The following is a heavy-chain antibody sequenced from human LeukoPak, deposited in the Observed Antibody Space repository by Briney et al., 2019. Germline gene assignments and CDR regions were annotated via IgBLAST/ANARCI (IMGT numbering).Heavy chain of an antibody. V-gene: IGHV3-15*01. D-gene: IGHD6-6*01. CDR1: GCIFSNAW. CDR3: TTGATSNRNY. J-gene: IGHJ4*02. CDR2: VKSKTDGGTI. Sequence: GGSLRLSCAASGCIFSNAWMSWVRQVPGKGLEWIGRVKSKTDGGTIDYTAPAKGRFTISRDDSISTLYLQLSSLTTEDTAVYYCTTGATSNRNYWGQGTLVTVSS.